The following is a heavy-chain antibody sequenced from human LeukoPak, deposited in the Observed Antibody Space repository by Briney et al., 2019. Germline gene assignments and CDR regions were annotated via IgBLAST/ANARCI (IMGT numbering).Heavy chain of an antibody. V-gene: IGHV1-2*02. Sequence: ASVKVSCKASGYTFTSYGISWVRQAPGQGLEWMGWINPNSGGTNYAQKFQGRVTMTRDTSISTAYMELSRLRSDDTAVYYCARGSAGLGYCTNGVCYEPPFGYWGQGTLVTVSS. CDR3: ARGSAGLGYCTNGVCYEPPFGY. D-gene: IGHD2-8*01. J-gene: IGHJ4*02. CDR2: INPNSGGT. CDR1: GYTFTSYG.